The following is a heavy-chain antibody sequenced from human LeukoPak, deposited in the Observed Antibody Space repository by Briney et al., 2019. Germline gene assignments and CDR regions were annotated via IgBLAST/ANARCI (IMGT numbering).Heavy chain of an antibody. D-gene: IGHD6-13*01. V-gene: IGHV3-53*01. J-gene: IGHJ4*02. CDR3: ARGGYSSSWYHFDY. CDR2: IYSGGTT. Sequence: GGSLKLSCAASGFTVSSNYMSWVRQAPGKGLEWVSVIYSGGTTNYADSVKGRFTISRDNSKNTLFLQMNSLRAEDTAVYYCARGGYSSSWYHFDYWGQGTLVTVSS. CDR1: GFTVSSNY.